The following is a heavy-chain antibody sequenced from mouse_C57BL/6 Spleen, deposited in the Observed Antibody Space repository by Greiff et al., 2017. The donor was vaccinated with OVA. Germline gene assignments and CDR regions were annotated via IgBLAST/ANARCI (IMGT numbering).Heavy chain of an antibody. CDR1: GYAFSSSW. J-gene: IGHJ3*01. CDR3: AREGYYGSSYPFAY. Sequence: QVHVKQSGPELVKPGASVKISCKASGYAFSSSWMNWVKQRPGKGLEWIGRIYPGDGDTNYNGKFKGKATLTADKSSSTAYMQLSSLTSEDSAVYFCAREGYYGSSYPFAYWGQGTLVTVSA. D-gene: IGHD1-1*01. CDR2: IYPGDGDT. V-gene: IGHV1-82*01.